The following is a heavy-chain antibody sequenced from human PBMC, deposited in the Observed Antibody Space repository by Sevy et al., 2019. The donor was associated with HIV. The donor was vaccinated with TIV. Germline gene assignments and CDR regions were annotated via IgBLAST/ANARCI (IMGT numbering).Heavy chain of an antibody. CDR3: ARDPNQDAFDI. CDR1: GFTFRTYS. J-gene: IGHJ3*02. V-gene: IGHV3-30-3*01. D-gene: IGHD2-2*01. Sequence: GGSLRLSWAASGFTFRTYSMYWVRQAPVKGLEWVALISFDGNYTKYADSVKGRFTISRDNSNNRLDLQMSSLIVEDTAVYYCARDPNQDAFDIWGQGTVVTVSS. CDR2: ISFDGNYT.